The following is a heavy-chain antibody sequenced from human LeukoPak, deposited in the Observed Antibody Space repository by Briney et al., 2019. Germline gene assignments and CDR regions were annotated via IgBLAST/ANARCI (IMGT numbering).Heavy chain of an antibody. V-gene: IGHV4-39*07. D-gene: IGHD6-19*01. J-gene: IGHJ4*02. CDR2: IYHSGTT. CDR1: GGSIRSSSHY. CDR3: AKGAGWYNY. Sequence: SETLSLTCTVSGGSIRSSSHYWGWIRQPPGEGLEWIGIIYHSGTTYYNASLKSRVTISVDTSKKQFSLKLWSVTAADTAVYYCAKGAGWYNYWGQGTLVTVSS.